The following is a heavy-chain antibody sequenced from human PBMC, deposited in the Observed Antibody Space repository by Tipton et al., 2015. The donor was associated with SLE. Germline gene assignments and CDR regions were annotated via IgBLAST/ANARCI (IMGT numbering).Heavy chain of an antibody. D-gene: IGHD2-2*01. V-gene: IGHV4-34*01. CDR3: ASQTRYQLLNWFDP. CDR1: GGSLSGYY. CDR2: INHSGST. Sequence: TLSLTCAVYGGSLSGYYWSWIRQPPGKGLEWIGEINHSGSTNYNPSLKSRVTISVDTSKNQFSLKLSSVTAADTAVYYCASQTRYQLLNWFDPWGQGTLVTVSS. J-gene: IGHJ5*02.